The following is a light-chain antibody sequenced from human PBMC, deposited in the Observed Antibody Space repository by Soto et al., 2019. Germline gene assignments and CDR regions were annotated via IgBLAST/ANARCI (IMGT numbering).Light chain of an antibody. Sequence: DIQMTQSPSTLSASVGDRVTITCRASQSISSCLAWYQQKPGKAPKLLIYDASSLESGVPSRFSGSGSGTEVTLPISSLQPDDFATYYCQQYNSYSGTFGQGTKVEIK. CDR2: DAS. V-gene: IGKV1-5*01. J-gene: IGKJ1*01. CDR3: QQYNSYSGT. CDR1: QSISSC.